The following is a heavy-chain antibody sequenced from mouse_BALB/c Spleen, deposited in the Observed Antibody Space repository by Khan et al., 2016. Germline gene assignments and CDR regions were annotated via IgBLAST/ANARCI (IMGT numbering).Heavy chain of an antibody. V-gene: IGHV5-6-5*01. CDR1: GFTFSSYA. J-gene: IGHJ2*01. CDR3: ASKVCYFDY. CDR2: ISSGGSS. Sequence: EVQLVESGGGLVKPGGSLKLSCAASGFTFSSYAMSWVRQTPEKRLEWVASISSGGSSLYPDVLLERFTISTDNACNILYLQMSSLRSEDTAMYYCASKVCYFDYWGQGTALALSS.